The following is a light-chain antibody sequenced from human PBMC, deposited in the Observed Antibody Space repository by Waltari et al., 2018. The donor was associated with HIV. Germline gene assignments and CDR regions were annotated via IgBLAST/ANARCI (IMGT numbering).Light chain of an antibody. CDR2: DVS. V-gene: IGLV2-8*01. Sequence: QSALTQPPSASGSPGPSVTISCTGTSSDVGGYNYVSWYQQHPVKAPKLMIYDVSKRPSGVPDRFSGSKSGNTASLTVSGLQAEDEADYYCSSYAGRNNVVFGGGTKVTVL. J-gene: IGLJ2*01. CDR3: SSYAGRNNVV. CDR1: SSDVGGYNY.